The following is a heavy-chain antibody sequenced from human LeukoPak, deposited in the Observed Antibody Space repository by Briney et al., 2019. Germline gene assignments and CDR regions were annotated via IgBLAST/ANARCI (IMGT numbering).Heavy chain of an antibody. D-gene: IGHD3-22*01. V-gene: IGHV3-23*01. Sequence: GGSLRLSCAASGFTFSSYAMSWVRQAPGKGLEWVSAISGSGGSTYYADSVEGRFTISRDNSKDTLYLQMNSLRAEDTAVYYCAKLGHDSSGYYEGYFDYWGQGTLVTVSS. CDR2: ISGSGGST. J-gene: IGHJ4*02. CDR3: AKLGHDSSGYYEGYFDY. CDR1: GFTFSSYA.